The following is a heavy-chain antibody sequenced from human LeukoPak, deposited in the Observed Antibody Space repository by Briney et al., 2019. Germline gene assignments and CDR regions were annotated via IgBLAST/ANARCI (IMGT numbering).Heavy chain of an antibody. Sequence: PSETLSLTCAVSGGSISSSNWWSWVRQPPGKGLEWIGEIYHSGSTNYNPSLKSRVTIPVDKSKNQFSLKLSSVTAADTAVYYCARVFSSGWVFDYWGQGTLVTVSS. V-gene: IGHV4-4*02. CDR2: IYHSGST. CDR1: GGSISSSNW. D-gene: IGHD6-19*01. CDR3: ARVFSSGWVFDY. J-gene: IGHJ4*02.